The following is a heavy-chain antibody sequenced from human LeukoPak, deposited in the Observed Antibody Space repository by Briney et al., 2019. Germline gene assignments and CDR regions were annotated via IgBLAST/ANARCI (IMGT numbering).Heavy chain of an antibody. CDR1: GFTFSSYD. Sequence: PGGSLRLSCAASGFTFSSYDMTWVRQAPGRGLEWVSSIRPSGDNTYYGDSVKGRFTISRDNSKNTLYLQMNSLRAEDTALYFCAREGYDSSGYHDAFDIWGQGTMVTVSS. D-gene: IGHD3-22*01. CDR2: IRPSGDNT. J-gene: IGHJ3*02. CDR3: AREGYDSSGYHDAFDI. V-gene: IGHV3-23*01.